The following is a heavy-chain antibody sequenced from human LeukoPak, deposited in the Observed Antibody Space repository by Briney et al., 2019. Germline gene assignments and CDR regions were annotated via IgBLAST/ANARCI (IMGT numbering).Heavy chain of an antibody. D-gene: IGHD1-26*01. CDR1: GVSLSGYY. J-gene: IGHJ4*02. V-gene: IGHV4-34*01. CDR2: INRSGCT. CDR3: ARGTQSGSYYLNY. Sequence: SEPLTLTCAVYGVSLSGYYWSWIRQPPGKGLEWIGEINRSGCTKYYPFPKRRITISVDTSKNQFSLKLSSVTVADTAVYYWARGTQSGSYYLNYWGRGPLVTVSS.